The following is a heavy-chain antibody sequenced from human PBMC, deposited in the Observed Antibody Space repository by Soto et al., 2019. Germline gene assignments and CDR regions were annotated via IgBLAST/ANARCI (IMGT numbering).Heavy chain of an antibody. V-gene: IGHV4-30-2*01. D-gene: IGHD4-17*01. CDR2: IYHSGRT. CDR1: GGSISSGGYS. CDR3: SGNDYGDYGVFQH. J-gene: IGHJ1*01. Sequence: QLPLQESGSGLVKPSQTLSLTCAVSGGSISSGGYSWSWIRQPPGKGMEWIGYIYHSGRTYYNPSLSSRDSVSLDRSNGQFSRKLISVTAADPAVYYCSGNDYGDYGVFQHWGRGTLVIVST.